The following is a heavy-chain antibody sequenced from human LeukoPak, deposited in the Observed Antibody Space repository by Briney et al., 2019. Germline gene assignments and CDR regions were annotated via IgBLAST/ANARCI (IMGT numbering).Heavy chain of an antibody. CDR2: IYTSGST. Sequence: SETLSLTCTVSGGSISSYCWSWIRQPAGKGLEWIRRIYTSGSTNYNPSLKSRVTMSVDTSKNQFSLKLSSVTAADTAVYYCARESYYYDSSGYYYRVDYWGQGTLVTVSS. J-gene: IGHJ4*02. D-gene: IGHD3-22*01. V-gene: IGHV4-4*07. CDR3: ARESYYYDSSGYYYRVDY. CDR1: GGSISSYC.